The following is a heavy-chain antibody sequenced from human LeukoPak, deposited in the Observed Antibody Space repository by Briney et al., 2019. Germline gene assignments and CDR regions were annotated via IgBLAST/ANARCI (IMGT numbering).Heavy chain of an antibody. CDR2: IYYSGST. Sequence: SETLSLTCTVSGGSISSYYWSWIRQPPGKGLEWIGYIYYSGSTNYNPSLKSRVTISVDTSKNQFSLKLSSVTAADTAVYYCARVVYGSGWYGVDYWGQGTLVTVSS. J-gene: IGHJ4*02. CDR1: GGSISSYY. D-gene: IGHD6-19*01. CDR3: ARVVYGSGWYGVDY. V-gene: IGHV4-59*01.